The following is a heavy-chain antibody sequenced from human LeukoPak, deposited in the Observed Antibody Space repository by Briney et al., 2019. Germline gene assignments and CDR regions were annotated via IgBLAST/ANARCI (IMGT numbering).Heavy chain of an antibody. CDR3: ARGVGVYSNYPTYYYYYYMDV. CDR2: INHSGST. J-gene: IGHJ6*03. D-gene: IGHD4-11*01. V-gene: IGHV4-34*01. CDR1: GGSFSGYY. Sequence: SETLSLTCAVCGGSFSGYYWSWLRQPPGKGLEWIGEINHSGSTNYIPSLKSRVTISVDTSKNQFSLKLSSVTAADTAVYYCARGVGVYSNYPTYYYYYYMDVWGKGTTVTVSS.